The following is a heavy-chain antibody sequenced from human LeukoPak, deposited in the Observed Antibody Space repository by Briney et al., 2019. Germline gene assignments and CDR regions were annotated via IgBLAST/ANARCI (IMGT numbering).Heavy chain of an antibody. CDR2: IYDSGST. Sequence: SETLSLTCTVSGGSISNYYWSWIRQPPGKGLEWIVYIYDSGSTNYNPSLKSRVTISVDTSKNQFSLKMDSVTAADTAVYYCARRFDYWGQGTLVTVSS. CDR3: ARRFDY. J-gene: IGHJ4*02. CDR1: GGSISNYY. V-gene: IGHV4-59*01.